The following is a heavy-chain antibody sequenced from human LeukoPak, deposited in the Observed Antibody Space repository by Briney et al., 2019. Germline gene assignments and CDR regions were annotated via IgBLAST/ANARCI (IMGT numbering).Heavy chain of an antibody. CDR2: IYNSGST. CDR1: GYSISSGYY. D-gene: IGHD4-23*01. CDR3: ARVGVDYSGNIIKYYFDY. V-gene: IGHV4-38-2*02. J-gene: IGHJ4*02. Sequence: PSETLSLTCTVSGYSISSGYYWGWIRQSPGKGLEWIGSIYNSGSTYYNPSLKSRVTISIDTSKNQFSLKLSSVTAADTAVYYCARVGVDYSGNIIKYYFDYWGQGTLVTVSS.